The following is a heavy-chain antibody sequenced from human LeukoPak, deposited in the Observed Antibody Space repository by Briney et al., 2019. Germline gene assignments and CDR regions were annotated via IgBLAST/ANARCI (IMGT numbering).Heavy chain of an antibody. Sequence: SETLSLTCTVSGGSISSYYWSWIRQPAGKGLEWIGRIYTSGSTNYNPSLKTRATMSVDTSKNQLSLKLSSVTAADMAVYYCVGYSSGWYSYDYWGQGTLVTVSS. V-gene: IGHV4-4*07. J-gene: IGHJ4*02. CDR2: IYTSGST. CDR1: GGSISSYY. D-gene: IGHD6-19*01. CDR3: VGYSSGWYSYDY.